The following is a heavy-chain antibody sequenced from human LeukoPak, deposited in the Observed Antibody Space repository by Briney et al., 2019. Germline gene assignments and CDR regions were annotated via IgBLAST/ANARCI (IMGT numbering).Heavy chain of an antibody. Sequence: TGGSLRLSCAASGFTLSDYYMSWIRQAPGKGLEWVSYISSSGSTIYYADSVKGRFTISRDNAKNSLYLQMNSLRAEDTAVYYCARDRLHYCSSTSCFSLDYWGQGTLVTVSS. CDR2: ISSSGSTI. CDR1: GFTLSDYY. D-gene: IGHD2-2*01. CDR3: ARDRLHYCSSTSCFSLDY. V-gene: IGHV3-11*01. J-gene: IGHJ4*02.